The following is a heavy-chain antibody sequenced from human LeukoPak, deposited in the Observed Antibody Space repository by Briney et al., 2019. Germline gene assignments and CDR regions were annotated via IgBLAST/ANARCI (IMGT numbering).Heavy chain of an antibody. D-gene: IGHD4-11*01. CDR3: ARDAVTTPFYYYYYMDV. CDR2: ISYDGSNK. J-gene: IGHJ6*03. Sequence: GGSLRLSCAASGFTFSSYAMHWVRQAPGKGLEWVAVISYDGSNKYYADSVKGRFTISRDNSKNTLYLQMNSLRAEDTAVYYCARDAVTTPFYYYYYMDVWGKGTTVTVSS. V-gene: IGHV3-30-3*01. CDR1: GFTFSSYA.